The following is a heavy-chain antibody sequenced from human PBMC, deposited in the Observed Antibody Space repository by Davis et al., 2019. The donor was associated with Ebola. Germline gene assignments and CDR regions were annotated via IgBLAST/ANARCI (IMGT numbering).Heavy chain of an antibody. J-gene: IGHJ3*01. Sequence: PQTLSLTCTVSGGSISSHYWSWVRQPPEKGLEWIGYIYYSGSTNYSPSLKNRVTISVDTSKNHFSLKLTSVTAADTAVYYCAREVDSWGFNAFDVWGQGTMVTVSS. CDR2: IYYSGST. CDR1: GGSISSHY. CDR3: AREVDSWGFNAFDV. V-gene: IGHV4-59*11. D-gene: IGHD3-16*01.